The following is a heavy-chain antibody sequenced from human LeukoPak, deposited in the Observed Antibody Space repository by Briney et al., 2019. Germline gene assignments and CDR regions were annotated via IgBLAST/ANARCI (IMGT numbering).Heavy chain of an antibody. J-gene: IGHJ4*02. Sequence: PGGSLRLSCAASGFTFSTYAMTWVRQAPGKGLEWVSYISSSGSTIYYADSVKGRFTVSRDNAKNSLYLQMNSLRVEDTAVYYCARASNSGWYEVGYWGQGTLVTVSS. CDR2: ISSSGSTI. CDR1: GFTFSTYA. V-gene: IGHV3-48*04. CDR3: ARASNSGWYEVGY. D-gene: IGHD6-19*01.